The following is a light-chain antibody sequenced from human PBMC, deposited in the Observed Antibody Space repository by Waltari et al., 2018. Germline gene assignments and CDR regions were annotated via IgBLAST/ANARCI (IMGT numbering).Light chain of an antibody. CDR3: QQYGDSPIT. CDR1: HSIRNNF. J-gene: IGKJ5*01. Sequence: EIVLTQSPATLSSSPGESATLSCRASHSIRNNFLAWYQQRPGQSPRLLLYSISNRVPGISDRFWGSGSGTDFTLTISRLEPEDFAVYYCQQYGDSPITFGQGTRLDI. CDR2: SIS. V-gene: IGKV3-20*01.